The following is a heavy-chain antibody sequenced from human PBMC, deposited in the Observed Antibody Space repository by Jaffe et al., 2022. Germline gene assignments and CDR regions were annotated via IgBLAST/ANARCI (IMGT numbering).Heavy chain of an antibody. J-gene: IGHJ5*02. CDR1: GGSFSGYY. D-gene: IGHD2-2*01. Sequence: QVQLQQWGAGLLKPSETLSLTCAVYGGSFSGYYWSWIRQPPGKGLEWIGEINHSGSTNYNPSLKSRVTISVDTSKNQFSLKLSSVTAADTAVYYCARGPTLYCSSTSCYFVFSSGTKWFDPWGQGTLVTVSS. CDR2: INHSGST. CDR3: ARGPTLYCSSTSCYFVFSSGTKWFDP. V-gene: IGHV4-34*01.